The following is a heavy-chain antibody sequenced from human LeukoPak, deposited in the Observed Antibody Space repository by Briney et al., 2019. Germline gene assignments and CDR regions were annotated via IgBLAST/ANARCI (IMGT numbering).Heavy chain of an antibody. CDR3: VRQYGSGSDFDY. CDR2: IFYNGRT. CDR1: GGSISGSSSY. Sequence: SETLSLTCTVSGGSISGSSSYWAWIRQPPGKGLEWFGSIFYNGRTYYFPSLKSRVTISVDTSKNQFSLKLSSVTAADTAVYYCVRQYGSGSDFDYWGQGTLVTVSS. D-gene: IGHD3-10*01. V-gene: IGHV4-39*01. J-gene: IGHJ4*02.